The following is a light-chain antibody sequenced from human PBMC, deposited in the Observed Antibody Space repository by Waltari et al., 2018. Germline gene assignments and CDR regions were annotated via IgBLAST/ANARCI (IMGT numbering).Light chain of an antibody. V-gene: IGKV3-20*01. CDR3: QQYGVSTLT. CDR1: QTISTYY. CDR2: GAS. Sequence: EIVLTQSPGTLSLSPGERATLSCRASQTISTYYLAWFQQKPGRPPRLLIYGASSRATGIPDRFGGSGSGTDFTLTISRLEPEDFAVYYCQQYGVSTLTFGGGTKVEIK. J-gene: IGKJ4*01.